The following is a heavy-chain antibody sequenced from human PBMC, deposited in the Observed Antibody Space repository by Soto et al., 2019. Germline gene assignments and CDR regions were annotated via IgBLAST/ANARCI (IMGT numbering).Heavy chain of an antibody. CDR1: GFTFSSDS. CDR2: ISSSSSYI. Sequence: EVQLVESGGGLVKPGGSLRLSCAASGFTFSSDSMNWVRQAPRKGLEWVSSISSSSSYIYYADSVKGRFTISRDNAKNSLYLQMNSLRAEDTAVYYCAREANYPNWYAPWGQGTLVTVSS. D-gene: IGHD1-7*01. J-gene: IGHJ5*02. CDR3: AREANYPNWYAP. V-gene: IGHV3-21*01.